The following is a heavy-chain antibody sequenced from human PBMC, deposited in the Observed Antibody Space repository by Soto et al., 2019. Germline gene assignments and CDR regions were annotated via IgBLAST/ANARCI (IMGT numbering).Heavy chain of an antibody. J-gene: IGHJ4*02. CDR3: ASEQYSRSWY. V-gene: IGHV1-3*01. CDR1: GYTFTSYA. Sequence: QVQLVQSGAEVKKPGASVKVSCKASGYTFTSYAMHWVRQAPGQRLEWMGWINAGNGNTKYSQKFQGRVTITRDTSARTAYMELSSLRSEDTAVYYCASEQYSRSWYWGQGTLVTVSS. CDR2: INAGNGNT. D-gene: IGHD6-13*01.